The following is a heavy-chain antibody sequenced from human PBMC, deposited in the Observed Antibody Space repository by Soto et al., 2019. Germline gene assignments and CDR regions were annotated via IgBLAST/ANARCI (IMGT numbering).Heavy chain of an antibody. CDR1: GYTFSDYA. J-gene: IGHJ2*01. V-gene: IGHV1-18*01. D-gene: IGHD2-15*01. Sequence: QVQLVQSGGEVKKPGASVKVSCPASGYTFSDYAISWVRQAPGQGLEWMGWISASTRNTDQAQNFQGRVILTLDTSTNTAYMELRSLRSDDTAVYYCVRCYCSVGSCYACWHFDLWGRGTLVTVSS. CDR3: VRCYCSVGSCYACWHFDL. CDR2: ISASTRNT.